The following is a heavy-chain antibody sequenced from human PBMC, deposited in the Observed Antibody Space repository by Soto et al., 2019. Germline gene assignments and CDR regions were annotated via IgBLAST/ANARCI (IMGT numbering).Heavy chain of an antibody. D-gene: IGHD1-1*01. V-gene: IGHV4-4*07. CDR3: VRDGTKTLRDWFDP. J-gene: IGHJ5*02. CDR2: IYATGTT. Sequence: QVQLQESGPGLVKPSETLSLTCTVSGASISGYYWSWIRKSAGKGLEWIGRIYATGTTDYNPSLNRRVMMSVDTSKTAFSLRLRSVTAADTAVYYCVRDGTKTLRDWFDPWGQGISVTVSS. CDR1: GASISGYY.